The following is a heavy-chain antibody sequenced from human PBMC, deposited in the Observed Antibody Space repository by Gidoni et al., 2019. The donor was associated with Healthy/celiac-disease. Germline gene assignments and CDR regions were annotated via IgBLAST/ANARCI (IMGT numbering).Heavy chain of an antibody. CDR2: IYTSGST. V-gene: IGHV4-61*02. Sequence: QVQLQESCPGLVKPSQTLSLPCTVSGGSISSGSYYWSWIRQPAGKGLEWIGRIYTSGSTNYNPSLKSRVTISVDTSKNQFSLKLSSVTAADTAVYYCARGHGWNDDWGQGTLVTVSS. J-gene: IGHJ4*02. CDR1: GGSISSGSYY. D-gene: IGHD1-1*01. CDR3: ARGHGWNDD.